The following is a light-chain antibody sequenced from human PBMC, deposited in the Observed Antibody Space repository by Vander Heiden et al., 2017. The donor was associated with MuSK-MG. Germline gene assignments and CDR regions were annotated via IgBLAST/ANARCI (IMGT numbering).Light chain of an antibody. CDR3: TSYAGSNKVV. CDR1: SSDVGGYNY. V-gene: IGLV2-8*01. CDR2: DVS. J-gene: IGLJ2*01. Sequence: QSALTQPPSASGSPGQSVTISCTGTSSDVGGYNYVSWYQQHPGKAPKLMIYDVSKRPSGVPDRFSGSKSGNTASLTVSGLQTEDEADDYCTSYAGSNKVVFGGGTKLTVL.